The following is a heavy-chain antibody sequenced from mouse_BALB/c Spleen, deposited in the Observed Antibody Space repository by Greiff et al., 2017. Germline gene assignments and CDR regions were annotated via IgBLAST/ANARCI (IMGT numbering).Heavy chain of an antibody. D-gene: IGHD1-2*01. Sequence: QVQLKESGAELARPGASVKLSCKASGYTFTSYWMQWVKQRPGQGLEWIGAIYPGDGDTRYTQKFKGKATLTADKSSSTAYMQLSSLASEDSAVYYCAREVSTATCAYWGQGTLVTVSA. V-gene: IGHV1-87*01. CDR2: IYPGDGDT. CDR3: AREVSTATCAY. CDR1: GYTFTSYW. J-gene: IGHJ3*01.